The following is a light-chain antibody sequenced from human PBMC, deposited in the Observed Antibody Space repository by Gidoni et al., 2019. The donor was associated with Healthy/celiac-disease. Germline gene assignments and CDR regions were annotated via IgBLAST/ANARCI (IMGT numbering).Light chain of an antibody. CDR2: DVS. V-gene: IGLV2-14*03. CDR1: SSDVGGYNY. CDR3: SSYTSSSPVV. J-gene: IGLJ2*01. Sequence: LTQPASVSGSPGQSITISCTGTSSDVGGYNYVSWSQQHPGKAPKLMIYDVSNRPSGVSNRFSGSKSGNTASLTISGLQAEDEADYYCSSYTSSSPVVFGGGTKLTVL.